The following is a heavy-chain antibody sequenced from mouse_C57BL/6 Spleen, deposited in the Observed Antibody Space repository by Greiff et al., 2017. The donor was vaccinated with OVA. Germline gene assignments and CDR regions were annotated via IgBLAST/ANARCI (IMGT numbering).Heavy chain of an antibody. J-gene: IGHJ3*01. D-gene: IGHD2-5*01. CDR1: GYTFTDYY. Sequence: QVQLQQSGAELVRPGASVKLSCKASGYTFTDYYINWVKQRPGQGLEWIARIYPGSGNTYYNEKFKGKATLTAEKSSSTAYMQLSSLTSEDSAVYFCAGGDSNYGGTRGFAYWGQGTLVTVSA. V-gene: IGHV1-76*01. CDR2: IYPGSGNT. CDR3: AGGDSNYGGTRGFAY.